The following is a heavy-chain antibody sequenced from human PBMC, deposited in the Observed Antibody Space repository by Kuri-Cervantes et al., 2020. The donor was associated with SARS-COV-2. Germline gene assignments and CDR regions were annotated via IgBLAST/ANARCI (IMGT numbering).Heavy chain of an antibody. D-gene: IGHD1-26*01. CDR2: IVSNGAVA. Sequence: GGSLRLSCSASGFTFSLYAMHWVRQAPGKGLESVSAIVSNGAVAHYADSVKGRFILSRDNSKNTLYLQMNSLRAEDTAVYYCARAGGGSYYDWFDPWGQGTLVTVSS. V-gene: IGHV3-64*04. CDR1: GFTFSLYA. J-gene: IGHJ5*02. CDR3: ARAGGGSYYDWFDP.